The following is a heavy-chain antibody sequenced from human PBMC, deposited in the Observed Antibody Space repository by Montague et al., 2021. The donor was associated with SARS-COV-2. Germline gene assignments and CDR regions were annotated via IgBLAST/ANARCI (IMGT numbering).Heavy chain of an antibody. J-gene: IGHJ6*02. CDR2: IYYSGST. Sequence: SETLSLTCTVSGGSISSYYWSWIRQPPGRGLEWIGYIYYSGSTNYNPSLNSRVTISVDTSKKQFSLKLSSVTAADTAVYYCARAGRVRLLEYGMDVWGQGTTVTVSS. V-gene: IGHV4-59*01. CDR3: ARAGRVRLLEYGMDV. CDR1: GGSISSYY. D-gene: IGHD3-3*01.